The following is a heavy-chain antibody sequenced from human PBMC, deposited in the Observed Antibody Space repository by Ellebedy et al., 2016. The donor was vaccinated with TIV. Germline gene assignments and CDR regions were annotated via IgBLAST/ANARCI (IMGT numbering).Heavy chain of an antibody. D-gene: IGHD2-2*01. CDR2: ISGSGGST. Sequence: GESLKISXAASGFTFSSYAMSWVRQAPGKGLEWVSAISGSGGSTYYADSVKGRFTISRDNSKNTLYLQMNSLRAEDTAVYYCAKGDCSSTSCYFPPDAFDIWGQGTMVTVSS. V-gene: IGHV3-23*01. CDR3: AKGDCSSTSCYFPPDAFDI. CDR1: GFTFSSYA. J-gene: IGHJ3*02.